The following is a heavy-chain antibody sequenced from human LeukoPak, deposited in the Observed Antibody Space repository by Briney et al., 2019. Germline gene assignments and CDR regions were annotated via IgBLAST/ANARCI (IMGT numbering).Heavy chain of an antibody. D-gene: IGHD5-18*01. J-gene: IGHJ4*02. Sequence: GGSLRLXCAASGFTFNNYGMHWVRQAPGQGLEWVAFIRYDGSNKYYADSVKGRFTISRDNSKNTLYLQMNSLRPEDTAVYYCAKDPVRRGYSYGNFDYWGQGTLVTVSS. CDR1: GFTFNNYG. CDR2: IRYDGSNK. CDR3: AKDPVRRGYSYGNFDY. V-gene: IGHV3-30*02.